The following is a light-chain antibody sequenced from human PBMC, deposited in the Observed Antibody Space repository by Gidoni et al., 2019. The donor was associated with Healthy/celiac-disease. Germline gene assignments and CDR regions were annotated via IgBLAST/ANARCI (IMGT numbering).Light chain of an antibody. Sequence: LVMTPSPATLSVSPGERATLSCRASQSGSSNLAWYQQKPGQAPRLLIYGASTRATGIPARFSGSGSGTEFTITISSLQSEDFAVYDCQKYNNWTRTFGQGTKVEIK. V-gene: IGKV3-15*01. CDR1: QSGSSN. CDR2: GAS. J-gene: IGKJ1*01. CDR3: QKYNNWTRT.